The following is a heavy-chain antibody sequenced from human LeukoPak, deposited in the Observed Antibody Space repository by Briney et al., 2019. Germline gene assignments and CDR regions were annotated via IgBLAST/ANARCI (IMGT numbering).Heavy chain of an antibody. CDR2: IYYSGST. D-gene: IGHD6-13*01. Sequence: PSETLSLTCTVSGGSISSSSYYWGWIRQPPGKGLEWIGSIYYSGSTYYNPSLKSRVTISVDTSKNQFSLKLSSVTAADTAVYYCARGGGSWDINSIYYYYGMDVWGQGTTVTVSS. V-gene: IGHV4-39*07. CDR3: ARGGGSWDINSIYYYYGMDV. J-gene: IGHJ6*02. CDR1: GGSISSSSYY.